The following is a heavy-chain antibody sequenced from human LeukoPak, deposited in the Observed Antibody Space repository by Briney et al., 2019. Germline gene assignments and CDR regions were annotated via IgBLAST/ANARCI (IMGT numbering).Heavy chain of an antibody. J-gene: IGHJ4*02. CDR3: ARVPGGLEWADFDY. CDR2: IGSSSDI. V-gene: IGHV3-21*01. D-gene: IGHD3-3*01. Sequence: GGSLRLSCTASGFTFRTHTMNWVRQAPGKGLEWVSCIGSSSDISYADSVKGRFTISRDNAKNSLYLHMSSLRAEDTAVYYCARVPGGLEWADFDYWGQGTLVTVSS. CDR1: GFTFRTHT.